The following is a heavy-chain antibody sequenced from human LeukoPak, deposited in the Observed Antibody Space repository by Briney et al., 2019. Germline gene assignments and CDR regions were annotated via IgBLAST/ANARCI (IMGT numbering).Heavy chain of an antibody. J-gene: IGHJ4*02. CDR1: GGTFSSYA. D-gene: IGHD6-19*01. CDR3: ARDRGAEQWLETYYFDY. Sequence: ASVKVSCKASGGTFSSYAISWVRQAPGQGLEWMGGIIPIFGTANYAQKFQGRVTITADESTSTAYMELSSLRSEDTAVYYCARDRGAEQWLETYYFDYWGQGTLVTVSS. CDR2: IIPIFGTA. V-gene: IGHV1-69*13.